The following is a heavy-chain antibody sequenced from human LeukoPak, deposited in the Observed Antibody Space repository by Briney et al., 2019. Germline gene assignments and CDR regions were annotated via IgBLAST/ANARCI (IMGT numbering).Heavy chain of an antibody. J-gene: IGHJ4*02. V-gene: IGHV3-33*01. CDR2: IWYDGSNK. D-gene: IGHD6-19*01. CDR3: ARGNDHNSGSLDY. CDR1: GFTFNRYG. Sequence: GGSLRLFCAASGFTFNRYGMHWVRQAPGKGLEWVAVIWYDGSNKYYADSVKGRFTISRDNSKNTLYVQMNSLRAEDTALYYCARGNDHNSGSLDYWGQGTLVTVSS.